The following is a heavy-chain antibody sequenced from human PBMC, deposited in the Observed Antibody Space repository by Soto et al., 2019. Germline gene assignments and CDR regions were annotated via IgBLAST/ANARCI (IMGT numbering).Heavy chain of an antibody. CDR2: SNDKGKSYTA. J-gene: IGHJ1*01. CDR3: WRVYNGNLANYFQY. D-gene: IGHD1-1*01. Sequence: EVQLVESGGGSVQPGGSLRLSCTASGFSFSDHNMDWVRQTPGKGLEWIGRSNDKGKSYTAEYAASVRGRFTISRDETKNLLYLQMDSLKTEDTAVYYCWRVYNGNLANYFQYWGQGTLVTVSS. CDR1: GFSFSDHN. V-gene: IGHV3-72*01.